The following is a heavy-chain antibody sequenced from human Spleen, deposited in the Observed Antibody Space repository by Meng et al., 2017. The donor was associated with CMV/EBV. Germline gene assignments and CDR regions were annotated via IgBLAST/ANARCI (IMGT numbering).Heavy chain of an antibody. V-gene: IGHV1-69*05. CDR2: IIPIFGTA. J-gene: IGHJ4*02. CDR1: GGTLSSYA. CDR3: ARVEMATIAH. D-gene: IGHD5-24*01. Sequence: NVSCKAPGGTLSSYAISWVRQAPGQGLEWMGGIIPIFGTANYAQKFQGRVTITTDESTSTAYMELSSLRSEDTAVYYCARVEMATIAHWGQGTLVTVSS.